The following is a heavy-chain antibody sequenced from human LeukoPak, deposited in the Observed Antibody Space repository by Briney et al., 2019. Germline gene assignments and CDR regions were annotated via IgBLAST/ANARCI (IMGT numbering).Heavy chain of an antibody. CDR3: ARDFLKTSRPDAYDI. CDR1: GVPINSPGYS. CDR2: ISYNGDT. J-gene: IGHJ3*02. V-gene: IGHV4-31*03. Sequence: PSETLSLTCTVSGVPINSPGYSWTWIRQPPGKGLEWIGAISYNGDTSYNPSLKSRISISADASSNRFSLTLTSVTAADTAVYFCARDFLKTSRPDAYDIWGQGTMVIVSS. D-gene: IGHD6-6*01.